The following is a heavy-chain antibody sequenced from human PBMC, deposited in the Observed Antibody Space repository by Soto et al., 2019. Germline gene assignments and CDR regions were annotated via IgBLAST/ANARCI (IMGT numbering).Heavy chain of an antibody. CDR3: EGSWT. V-gene: IGHV3-23*02. CDR1: GFTIRNYA. Sequence: EVQVLESGGGLVQPGGSLRLSCAASGFTIRNYATSWVRQAPGKALEWVAGISGTTDRTYYRDSVEGRFTIFKDTSKNTLYLEMNSLRAEDTALYRCEGSWTWGQGTLVTVSS. D-gene: IGHD5-12*01. J-gene: IGHJ1*01. CDR2: ISGTTDRT.